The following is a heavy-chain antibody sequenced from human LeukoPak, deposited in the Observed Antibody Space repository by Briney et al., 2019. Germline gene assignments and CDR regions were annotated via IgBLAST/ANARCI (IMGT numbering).Heavy chain of an antibody. CDR1: GFTVSSNY. Sequence: GGSLRLSCAASGFTVSSNYMSWVRQAPGKGLEWVSVIYSGGSTYYADSVKGRFTISRDSSKNTLYLQMNSLRAEDTAVYYCARAMWELGHGAFDIWGQGTMVTVSS. D-gene: IGHD1-26*01. CDR2: IYSGGST. V-gene: IGHV3-53*01. J-gene: IGHJ3*02. CDR3: ARAMWELGHGAFDI.